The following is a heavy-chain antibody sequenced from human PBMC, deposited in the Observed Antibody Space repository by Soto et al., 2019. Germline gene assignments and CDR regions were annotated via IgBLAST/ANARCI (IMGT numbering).Heavy chain of an antibody. CDR2: ISYDGSNK. CDR3: ARSLVAADYLDY. CDR1: GFTFSSYA. J-gene: IGHJ4*02. D-gene: IGHD2-15*01. V-gene: IGHV3-30-3*01. Sequence: QVQLVESGGGVVQPGRSPRLSCAASGFTFSSYAMHWVRQAPGKGLEWVAVISYDGSNKYYADSVKGRFTISRDNSKNTLYLQMNSLRAEDTAVYYCARSLVAADYLDYWGQGTLVTVSS.